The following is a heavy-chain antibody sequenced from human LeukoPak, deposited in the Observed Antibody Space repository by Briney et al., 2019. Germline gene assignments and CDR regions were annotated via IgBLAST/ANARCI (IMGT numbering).Heavy chain of an antibody. J-gene: IGHJ6*02. CDR3: AREIIPATLTGAYGMDV. CDR1: GYTFKTYG. V-gene: IGHV1-18*01. Sequence: ASVKVSCKASGYTFKTYGIIWVRQAPGQGLEWMGWISIYHGNTNYAQTFQGRVTMTTDTSTSTAYMELRNLRSDDTGVYYCAREIIPATLTGAYGMDVWGQGTTVTVSS. CDR2: ISIYHGNT. D-gene: IGHD2-2*01.